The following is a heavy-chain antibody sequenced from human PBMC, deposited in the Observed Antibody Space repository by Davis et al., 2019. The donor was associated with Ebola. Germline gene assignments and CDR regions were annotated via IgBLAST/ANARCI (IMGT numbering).Heavy chain of an antibody. CDR1: GYTFSTYA. CDR3: ARGKYGISSYRGGHYYGMDV. D-gene: IGHD6-6*01. CDR2: INPGNGNT. Sequence: ASVKVSCKASGYTFSTYAVHWVRQAPGQRLEWMGWINPGNGNTKYSHKFQVRVTITRDTSASTAYMELSSLRSEDTAVYYCARGKYGISSYRGGHYYGMDVWGKGTTVTVSS. J-gene: IGHJ6*04. V-gene: IGHV1-3*01.